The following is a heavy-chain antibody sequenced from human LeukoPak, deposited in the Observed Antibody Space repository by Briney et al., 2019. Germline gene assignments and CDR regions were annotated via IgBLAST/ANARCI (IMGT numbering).Heavy chain of an antibody. CDR2: ISSNGGST. D-gene: IGHD3/OR15-3a*01. Sequence: GGSLRLSCAASGFTFSSYAMHWVRQAPGKELEYVSAISSNGGSTYYANSVKGRFTISRDNSKNTLYLQMGSLRAEDMAVYYCARGLTYPYFDYWGQGTLVTVYS. V-gene: IGHV3-64*01. J-gene: IGHJ4*02. CDR3: ARGLTYPYFDY. CDR1: GFTFSSYA.